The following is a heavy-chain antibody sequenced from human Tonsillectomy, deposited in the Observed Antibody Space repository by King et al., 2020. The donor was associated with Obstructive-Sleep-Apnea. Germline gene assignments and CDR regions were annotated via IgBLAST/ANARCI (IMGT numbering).Heavy chain of an antibody. Sequence: QLVQSGGGVVQPGRSLRLTCAASGFTFSRYGMHWVRQAPGKGLEWVAVILYDGSNKYYADSVKGRFTISRDNSKNTLYLQMNGLRAEDTAVYYCAKDEISGYYLNYFDYWGQGTLVTVSS. CDR1: GFTFSRYG. V-gene: IGHV3-30*18. D-gene: IGHD3-22*01. CDR3: AKDEISGYYLNYFDY. J-gene: IGHJ4*02. CDR2: ILYDGSNK.